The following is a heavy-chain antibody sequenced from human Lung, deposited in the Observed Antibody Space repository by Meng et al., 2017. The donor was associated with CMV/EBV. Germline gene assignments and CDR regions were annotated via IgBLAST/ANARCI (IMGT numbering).Heavy chain of an antibody. V-gene: IGHV7-4-1*02. CDR2: ISTNTGTP. D-gene: IGHD2/OR15-2a*01. CDR1: GYTFSTYT. J-gene: IGHJ5*02. Sequence: QVELVQSGSECKQPGASVKVSCKASGYTFSTYTINWVRQAHGRGLEWMGWISTNTGTPTYTQRFTGRFVFSLDTSVSTAYLQISSLKAEDTVVYYCARGGNFDPWGQGTLVTVSS. CDR3: ARGGNFDP.